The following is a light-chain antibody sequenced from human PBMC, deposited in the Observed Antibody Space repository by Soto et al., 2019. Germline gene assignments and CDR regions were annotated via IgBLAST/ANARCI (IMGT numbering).Light chain of an antibody. J-gene: IGLJ1*01. CDR1: SSDIGAYKY. CDR3: NSYTSRSTPDV. CDR2: EVS. Sequence: QSALTQPASVSGFPGQSITISCTGTSSDIGAYKYVSWYQQHPGKAPKLVMYEVSNRPSGVSNRFSGSKSGNTASLTISGLQAEDEADYYCNSYTSRSTPDVFGSGTKVTVL. V-gene: IGLV2-14*01.